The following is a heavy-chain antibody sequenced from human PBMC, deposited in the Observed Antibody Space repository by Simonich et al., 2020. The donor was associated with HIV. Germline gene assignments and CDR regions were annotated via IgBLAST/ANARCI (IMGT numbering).Heavy chain of an antibody. CDR1: GYTFTGYY. D-gene: IGHD3-16*01. CDR2: IDPKSGGT. Sequence: QVQLEQSGAAVKKPGASVKVSCKASGYTFTGYYMHWVRQAPGQGLEWMGRIDPKSGGTNRAQKFQGRVTMTRDTSINTAYMEVSRLRSDDTAVYYCAREDGALDAFDIWGQGTMVTVSS. CDR3: AREDGALDAFDI. V-gene: IGHV1-2*06. J-gene: IGHJ3*02.